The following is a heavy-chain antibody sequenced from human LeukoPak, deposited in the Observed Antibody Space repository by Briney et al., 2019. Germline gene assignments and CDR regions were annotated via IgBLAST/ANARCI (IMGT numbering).Heavy chain of an antibody. D-gene: IGHD2-2*02. Sequence: ASVKVSCKASGYSFAGYYIHWVRQAPGQGLEWMGWINPNSGGTNYAQKFQGRVTMTRDTSISTAYMELSRLRSDDTAVYYCARGDIVVLPAGIPHNWFDPWGQGTLVTVSS. CDR1: GYSFAGYY. CDR3: ARGDIVVLPAGIPHNWFDP. CDR2: INPNSGGT. V-gene: IGHV1-2*02. J-gene: IGHJ5*02.